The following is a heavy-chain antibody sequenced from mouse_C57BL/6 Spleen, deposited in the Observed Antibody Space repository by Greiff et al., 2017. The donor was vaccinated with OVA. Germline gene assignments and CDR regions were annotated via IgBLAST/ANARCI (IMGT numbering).Heavy chain of an antibody. D-gene: IGHD3-2*02. CDR1: GYTFTSYW. CDR2: IHPNSGST. V-gene: IGHV1-64*01. CDR3: ARYSSGPSFDY. J-gene: IGHJ2*01. Sequence: QLQQPGAELVKPGASVKLSCKASGYTFTSYWMHWVKQRPGQGLEWIGMIHPNSGSTNYNEKFKSKATLTVDKSSSTAYMQLSSLTSEDSAVYYCARYSSGPSFDYWGQGTTLTVSS.